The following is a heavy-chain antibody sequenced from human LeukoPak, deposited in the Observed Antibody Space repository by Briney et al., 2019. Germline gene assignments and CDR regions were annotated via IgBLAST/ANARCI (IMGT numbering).Heavy chain of an antibody. CDR3: ARDGRFLEWLLGRFDY. D-gene: IGHD3-3*01. CDR2: INWNGGST. J-gene: IGHJ4*02. Sequence: GGSLRLSRAASGFTFDDYGMSWVRQAPGKGLEWVSGINWNGGSTGYADSVKGRFTISRDNAKNSLYLQMNSLRAEDTALYYCARDGRFLEWLLGRFDYWGQGTLVTVSS. V-gene: IGHV3-20*04. CDR1: GFTFDDYG.